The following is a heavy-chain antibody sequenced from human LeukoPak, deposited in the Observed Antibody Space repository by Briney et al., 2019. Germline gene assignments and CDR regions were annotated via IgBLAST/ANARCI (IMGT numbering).Heavy chain of an antibody. CDR1: GGTFSSYA. D-gene: IGHD5-12*01. V-gene: IGHV1-69*13. J-gene: IGHJ3*02. CDR2: IIPIFGTA. CDR3: ARALSGYDYFGAFDI. Sequence: SVKVSCKASGGTFSSYAISWVRQAPGQGLEWMGGIIPIFGTANYAQKFQGRVTITADESTSTAYMELSSLRSEDTAVYYCARALSGYDYFGAFDIWGQGTMVTVSS.